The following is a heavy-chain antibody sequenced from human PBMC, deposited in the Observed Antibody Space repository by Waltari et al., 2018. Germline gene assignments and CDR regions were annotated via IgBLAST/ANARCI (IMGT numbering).Heavy chain of an antibody. CDR2: VRGSRKS. V-gene: IGHV4-4*02. CDR3: ARDRGRGLYRDS. Sequence: QLHLEQLGPGLVEPSGTLTLICDVSGDFMSDTYWWSWVRQAHGKRLEWIGQVRGSRKSNDNPSFASRVTVSVDTSAAQFSLKVTAATAADTAVYYCARDRGRGLYRDSWGQGILVTVSP. D-gene: IGHD1-26*01. J-gene: IGHJ4*02. CDR1: GDFMSDTYW.